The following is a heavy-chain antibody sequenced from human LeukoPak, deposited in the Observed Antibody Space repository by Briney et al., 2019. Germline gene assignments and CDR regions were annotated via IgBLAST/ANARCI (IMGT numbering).Heavy chain of an antibody. V-gene: IGHV3-11*01. CDR1: GFIFSHYY. D-gene: IGHD2-21*02. J-gene: IGHJ3*02. CDR2: IRNSGTNI. CDR3: TTLPRGICVGDCNDAFDM. Sequence: GGSLTLSCAPSGFIFSHYYVRWLRQSPERGLEWVTFIRNSGTNIHYGVAVRGRFNLYRDNAKNALYLQMNSLRVEDTAVYLCTTLPRGICVGDCNDAFDMGGQGTMVTVSS.